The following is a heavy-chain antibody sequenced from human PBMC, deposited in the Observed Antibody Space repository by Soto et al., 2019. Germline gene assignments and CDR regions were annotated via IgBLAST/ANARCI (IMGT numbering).Heavy chain of an antibody. J-gene: IGHJ5*02. D-gene: IGHD3-10*01. CDR3: ARLGPYGSETYSFRYNWFDP. CDR1: GFTVSSSH. CDR2: IYSGGNS. Sequence: GGSLRLSCTTSGFTVSSSHMSWVRQAPGKGLNWVSVIYSGGNSYYAVSEQGRFTISRDNSKNTEYLQMNSLRGEDTAIYYCARLGPYGSETYSFRYNWFDPWGQGT. V-gene: IGHV3-53*01.